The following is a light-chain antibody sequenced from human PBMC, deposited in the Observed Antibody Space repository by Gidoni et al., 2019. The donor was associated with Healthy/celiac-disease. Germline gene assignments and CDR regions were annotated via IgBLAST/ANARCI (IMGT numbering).Light chain of an antibody. CDR3: QQYGSSPPYT. Sequence: EIVLTQSPGTLSLSPGERATLSCRASQSVSSSYLACYQQKPGQAPRLLIYGASSRATGIPDRFSGSVSGTDFTLTISRLEPEDFAVYYCQQYGSSPPYTFGQXTKLEIK. CDR1: QSVSSSY. J-gene: IGKJ2*01. V-gene: IGKV3-20*01. CDR2: GAS.